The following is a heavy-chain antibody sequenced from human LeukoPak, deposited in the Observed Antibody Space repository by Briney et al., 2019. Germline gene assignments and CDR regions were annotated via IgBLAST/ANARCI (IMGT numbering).Heavy chain of an antibody. V-gene: IGHV4-34*09. Sequence: PSETLSLTCAVYGGSFSGYYWSWIRQPPGKGLEWIGEINHSGSTYYNPSLKSRVTISVDTSKNQFSLKLSSVTAADTAVYYCARVNLDSRESEYFDYWGQGTLVTVSS. J-gene: IGHJ4*02. CDR1: GGSFSGYY. CDR2: INHSGST. CDR3: ARVNLDSRESEYFDY. D-gene: IGHD3/OR15-3a*01.